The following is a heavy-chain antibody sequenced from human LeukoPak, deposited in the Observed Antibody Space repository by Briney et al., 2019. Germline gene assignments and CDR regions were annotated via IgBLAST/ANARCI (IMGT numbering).Heavy chain of an antibody. CDR3: ARTGTYYYDT. V-gene: IGHV3-11*01. J-gene: IGHJ4*02. Sequence: PGGSLRLSCAASGFTFSDYYMTWIRQAPGKGLEWVSHIGSGGRTIYYADSVKGRFTISRDNAKNSLYLQMNSLRAEDTAVYYCARTGTYYYDTWGQGTLVTVSS. CDR2: IGSGGRTI. D-gene: IGHD3-22*01. CDR1: GFTFSDYY.